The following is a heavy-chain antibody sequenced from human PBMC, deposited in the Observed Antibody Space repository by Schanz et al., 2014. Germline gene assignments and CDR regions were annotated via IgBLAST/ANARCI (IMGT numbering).Heavy chain of an antibody. V-gene: IGHV3-74*01. CDR2: INGDGSNT. Sequence: EVQLVESGGGLVQPGGSLRLSCAASGFSFSTYWMHWVRQAPGKGLVWVSRINGDGSNTNYADSVKGRFTISRDNAKNSLYLQMNGLRAEDTAVYYCARVALPGYSSPRDAFDIWGQGTMVTVSS. D-gene: IGHD5-18*01. J-gene: IGHJ3*02. CDR3: ARVALPGYSSPRDAFDI. CDR1: GFSFSTYW.